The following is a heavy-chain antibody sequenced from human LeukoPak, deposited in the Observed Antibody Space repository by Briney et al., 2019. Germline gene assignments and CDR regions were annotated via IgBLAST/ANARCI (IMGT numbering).Heavy chain of an antibody. CDR1: GFTFSSYA. V-gene: IGHV3-23*01. CDR2: ISGSGGGT. D-gene: IGHD7-27*01. J-gene: IGHJ4*02. CDR3: AREGTNWGSGYFDY. Sequence: GGSLRLSCAASGFTFSSYAMSWVRQVPGKGLEWVSAISGSGGGTYYADSVKGRFTISRDNSKNTLYLQMNSLRAEDTAVYYCAREGTNWGSGYFDYWGQGTLVTVSS.